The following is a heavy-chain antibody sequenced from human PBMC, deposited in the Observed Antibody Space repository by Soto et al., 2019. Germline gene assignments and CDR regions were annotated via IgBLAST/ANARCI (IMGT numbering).Heavy chain of an antibody. J-gene: IGHJ4*01. CDR1: GFIFSSFS. D-gene: IGHD2-2*01. CDR2: ISSNSSYI. Sequence: GGSLRLSCAASGFIFSSFSMNWVRQAPGKGLEWVSSISSNSSYIYYTDSVKGRFTISRDNAKNSLFLQMNSLRAEDTAVYYCARDSTTAAASYSFDYW. CDR3: ARDSTTAAASYSFDY. V-gene: IGHV3-21*01.